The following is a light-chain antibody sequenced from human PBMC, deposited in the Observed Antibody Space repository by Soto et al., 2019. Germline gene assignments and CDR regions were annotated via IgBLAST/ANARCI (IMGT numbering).Light chain of an antibody. V-gene: IGLV2-18*02. CDR3: NSFTTSSTYV. CDR2: EVN. Sequence: QSVLTQPASVSGSPGQSITISCTGTSSDIGGYNRVSWYQQPPGTAPKLIIYEVNNRPSGVPDRFSGSKFGNTASLTISGLQAEDEADYYCNSFTTSSTYVFGTGTKVTVL. CDR1: SSDIGGYNR. J-gene: IGLJ1*01.